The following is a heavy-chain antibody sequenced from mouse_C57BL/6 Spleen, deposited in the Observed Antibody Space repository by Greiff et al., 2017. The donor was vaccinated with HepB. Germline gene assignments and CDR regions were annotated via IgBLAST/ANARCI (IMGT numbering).Heavy chain of an antibody. CDR1: GYTFTDYY. Sequence: DVQLQESGPVLVKPGASVKMSCKASGYTFTDYYMNWVKQSHGKSLEWIGVINPYNGGTSYNQKFKGKATLTVDKSSSTAYMELNSLTSEDSAVYYCARGAGTRYWYFDVWGTGTTVTVSS. V-gene: IGHV1-19*01. CDR2: INPYNGGT. D-gene: IGHD4-1*01. CDR3: ARGAGTRYWYFDV. J-gene: IGHJ1*03.